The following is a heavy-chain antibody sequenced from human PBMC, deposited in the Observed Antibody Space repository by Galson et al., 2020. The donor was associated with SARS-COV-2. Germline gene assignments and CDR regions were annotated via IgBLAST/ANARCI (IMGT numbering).Heavy chain of an antibody. CDR3: ARNNLRITFGGVFPY. Sequence: SETLSLTCSVSGFSFNSGYHWGWLRQSPGRGLEWIGSIYHRGTTYYNASLKSRVTISLDTSKNQFSLKLSSVTAADTAIYYCARNNLRITFGGVFPYWGRGTLVTVSS. V-gene: IGHV4-38-2*02. CDR1: GFSFNSGYH. CDR2: IYHRGTT. J-gene: IGHJ4*02. D-gene: IGHD3-16*01.